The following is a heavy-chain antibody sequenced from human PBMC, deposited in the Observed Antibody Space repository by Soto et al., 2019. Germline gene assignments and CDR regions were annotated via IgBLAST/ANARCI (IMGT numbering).Heavy chain of an antibody. D-gene: IGHD2-21*01. V-gene: IGHV3-23*01. Sequence: EVQLLESGGGLVQPGGSLRLSCAASGFTFSSYTMSWVRQGPGKGLEWVSGISSSGGSTVYADSVKGRFTISRDNFKNTLYLQMNSLIAEDTAVYYCAKGCGDYWGQGTPVTVSS. J-gene: IGHJ4*02. CDR2: ISSSGGST. CDR1: GFTFSSYT. CDR3: AKGCGDY.